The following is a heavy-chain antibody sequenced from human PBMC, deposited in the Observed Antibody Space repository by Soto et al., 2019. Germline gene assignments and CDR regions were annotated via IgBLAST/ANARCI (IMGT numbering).Heavy chain of an antibody. D-gene: IGHD2-2*01. CDR3: AKEVDSSTAGTYYYYGMDV. CDR1: GFTFSSYG. J-gene: IGHJ6*02. V-gene: IGHV3-30*18. CDR2: ISYDGSNK. Sequence: GGSLRLSCAASGFTFSSYGMHWVRQAPGKGLEWVAVISYDGSNKYYADSVKGRFTISRDNSKNTLYLQMNSLRAEDTAVYYCAKEVDSSTAGTYYYYGMDVWGQGTTVTVSS.